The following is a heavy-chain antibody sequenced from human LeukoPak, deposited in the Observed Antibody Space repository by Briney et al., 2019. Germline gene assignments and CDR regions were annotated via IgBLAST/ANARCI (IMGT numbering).Heavy chain of an antibody. J-gene: IGHJ4*02. CDR2: IRSKADGGTT. D-gene: IGHD6-6*01. CDR3: ARDDRPSGHGFDS. CDR1: GFTFRDYN. V-gene: IGHV3-49*03. Sequence: GGSLRLSCTASGFTFRDYNINWFRQAPGRGLEWVGFIRSKADGGTTEYAASVKGRITISRDDSKNVAYLQINNLRVEDTALYYCARDDRPSGHGFDSWGQGTLVTVSS.